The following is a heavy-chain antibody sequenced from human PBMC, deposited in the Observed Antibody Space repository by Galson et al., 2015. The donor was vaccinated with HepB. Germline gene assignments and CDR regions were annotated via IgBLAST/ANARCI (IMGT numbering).Heavy chain of an antibody. CDR3: ARGGYYDSSGYYYPHDFDY. J-gene: IGHJ4*02. CDR2: INADHGDT. Sequence: SVKVSCKASGYTFTSYGISWVRQAPGQGLEWMGWINADHGDTKYAQNFQGRVTMTTDTSTSTAYMELRSLRSDDTAVYYCARGGYYDSSGYYYPHDFDYWGQGTLVTVSS. D-gene: IGHD3-22*01. CDR1: GYTFTSYG. V-gene: IGHV1-18*04.